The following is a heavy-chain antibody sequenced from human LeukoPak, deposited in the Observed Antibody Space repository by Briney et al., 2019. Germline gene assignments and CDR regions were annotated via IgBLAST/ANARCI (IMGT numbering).Heavy chain of an antibody. CDR3: ASLFYYGDNY. Sequence: SETLSLTCAVYGGSFSGYYWSWIRQPPGKGLEWIGEINHSGSTNYNPSLKSRVTISVDTSKNQFSLKLSSVTAADTAVYYCASLFYYGDNYWGQGTLVTVSS. D-gene: IGHD4-17*01. CDR2: INHSGST. CDR1: GGSFSGYY. J-gene: IGHJ4*02. V-gene: IGHV4-34*01.